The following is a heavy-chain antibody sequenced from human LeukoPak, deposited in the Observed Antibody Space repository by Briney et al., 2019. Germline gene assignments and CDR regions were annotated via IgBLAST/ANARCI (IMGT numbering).Heavy chain of an antibody. Sequence: SETLSLTCTVSGGSISSYYWSWIRQPPGKGLEWIGYIYYSGSTNYNPSLKSRVTISVDTSKNQFSLKLSPVTAADTAVYYCARAPLNDYGDYRWDAFDIWGQGTMVTVSS. D-gene: IGHD4-17*01. CDR1: GGSISSYY. J-gene: IGHJ3*02. CDR2: IYYSGST. V-gene: IGHV4-59*01. CDR3: ARAPLNDYGDYRWDAFDI.